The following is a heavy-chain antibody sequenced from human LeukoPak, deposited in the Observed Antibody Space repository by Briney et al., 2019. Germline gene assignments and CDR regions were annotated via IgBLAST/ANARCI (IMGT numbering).Heavy chain of an antibody. CDR2: IASDGNNR. D-gene: IGHD6-6*01. Sequence: GGSLRLSCAASGFTFSSYWMNWVRQVPGKGLVWVSRIASDGNNRDYADSVKGRFTISRDNAKNTLYLQMNSLRVEDTAVYYCARSSYSSSSSVWGQGTMVTVSS. J-gene: IGHJ3*01. V-gene: IGHV3-74*01. CDR3: ARSSYSSSSSV. CDR1: GFTFSSYW.